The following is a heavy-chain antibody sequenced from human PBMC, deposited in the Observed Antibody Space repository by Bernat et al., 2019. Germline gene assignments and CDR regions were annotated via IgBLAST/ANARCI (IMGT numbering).Heavy chain of an antibody. V-gene: IGHV3-21*01. CDR2: ISSSSYI. J-gene: IGHJ6*03. Sequence: EVQLVESGGGLVKPGGSLRLSCAASGFTFSSYSMNWVRQAPGKGLEWVSSISSSSYIYYADSVKGRFTISRDNAKNSLYLQMNSLRAEDTAVYYCARGDYDFWSGYYFYYYYYMDVWGKGTTVTVSS. CDR3: ARGDYDFWSGYYFYYYYYMDV. D-gene: IGHD3-3*01. CDR1: GFTFSSYS.